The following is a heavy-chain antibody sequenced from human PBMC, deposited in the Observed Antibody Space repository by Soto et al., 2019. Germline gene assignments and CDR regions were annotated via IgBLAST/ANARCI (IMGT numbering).Heavy chain of an antibody. V-gene: IGHV1-8*01. CDR3: ARRRFADTVTYWYFDL. CDR1: GYTFTSYD. Sequence: ASVKVSCKASGYTFTSYDINWVRQATGQGLEWMGWMNPNSGNTGYAQKFQGRVTMTRNTSISTAYMELSSLRSEDTAVYYCARRRFADTVTYWYFDLWGRGTLVTVSS. J-gene: IGHJ2*01. CDR2: MNPNSGNT. D-gene: IGHD4-17*01.